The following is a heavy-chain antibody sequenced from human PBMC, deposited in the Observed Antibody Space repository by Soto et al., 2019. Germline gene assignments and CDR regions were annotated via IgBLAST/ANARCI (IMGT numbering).Heavy chain of an antibody. J-gene: IGHJ5*02. Sequence: QVQLQESGPGLVKPSQTLSLTCTVSGGSISSGDYYWSWIRQPPGKGLEWIGYIYYSGSTYYNPSLKSRVTISVDTSKNQFSLKLSSVTAADTAVYYCARADPVYYYDSSGINWFDPWGQGTLVTVSS. CDR3: ARADPVYYYDSSGINWFDP. CDR2: IYYSGST. D-gene: IGHD3-22*01. CDR1: GGSISSGDYY. V-gene: IGHV4-30-4*01.